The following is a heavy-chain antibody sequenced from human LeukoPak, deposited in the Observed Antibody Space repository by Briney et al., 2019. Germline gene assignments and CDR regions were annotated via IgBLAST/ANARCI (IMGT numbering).Heavy chain of an antibody. Sequence: SETLSLTCAVYGGSFSGYYWSWIRQPPGKGPEWIGEINHSGSTNYNPSLKSRVTISVDTSKNQFSLKLSSVTAADTAVYYCARWQTWWFDWLDPWGQGTLVTVSS. CDR3: ARWQTWWFDWLDP. CDR1: GGSFSGYY. D-gene: IGHD2-15*01. J-gene: IGHJ5*02. V-gene: IGHV4-34*01. CDR2: INHSGST.